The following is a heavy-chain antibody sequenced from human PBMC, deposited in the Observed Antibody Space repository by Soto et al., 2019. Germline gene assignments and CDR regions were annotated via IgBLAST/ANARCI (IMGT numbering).Heavy chain of an antibody. J-gene: IGHJ5*02. CDR3: AINRVPGGS. V-gene: IGHV4-61*08. CDR1: VGSFSSDDRY. Sequence: PSETLSLTGSVSVGSFSSDDRYWSWIRQPPGKGLEWIGCIYKSGSTSYNPSLKSRVIISTDTSKNQFSLKLSSVTTADTAVYYCAINRVPGGSWGQGTLVTVSS. CDR2: IYKSGST. D-gene: IGHD1-26*01.